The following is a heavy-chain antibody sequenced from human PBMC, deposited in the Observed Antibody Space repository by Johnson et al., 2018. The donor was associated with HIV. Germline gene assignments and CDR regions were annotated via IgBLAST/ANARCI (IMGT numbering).Heavy chain of an antibody. CDR2: IRYDGSNK. Sequence: QVQLVESGGGVVQPGGSLRLSCAASGFTFSSYGMHWVRQAPGKGLEWVAFIRYDGSNKYYADSVKGRFTISRDNSKNTLYLQMNSLRAEDTAVYYCARDHNHFNPGGAFDIWGQGTMVTVSS. CDR1: GFTFSSYG. J-gene: IGHJ3*02. V-gene: IGHV3-30*02. CDR3: ARDHNHFNPGGAFDI. D-gene: IGHD1-14*01.